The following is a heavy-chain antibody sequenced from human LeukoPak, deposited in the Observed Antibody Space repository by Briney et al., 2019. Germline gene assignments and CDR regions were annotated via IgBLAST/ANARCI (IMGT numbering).Heavy chain of an antibody. CDR1: GGTFSSYA. V-gene: IGHV1-69*13. CDR3: ARDYSGSYSFDY. D-gene: IGHD1-26*01. J-gene: IGHJ4*02. Sequence: SVKVSCKASGGTFSSYAISWVRQAPGQGLEWMGGIIPIFGTANYAQKFQGRVTITAGESTSTAYMELSSLRSEDTAVYYCARDYSGSYSFDYWGQGTLVTVSS. CDR2: IIPIFGTA.